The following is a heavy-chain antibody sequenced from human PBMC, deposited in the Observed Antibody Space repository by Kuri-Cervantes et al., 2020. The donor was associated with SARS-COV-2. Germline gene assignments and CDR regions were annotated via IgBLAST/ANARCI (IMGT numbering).Heavy chain of an antibody. J-gene: IGHJ6*03. CDR1: GFTFSNAW. Sequence: GESLKISCAASGFTFSNAWMSWVRQAPGKGLEWVSAISGSGGSTYYADSVKGRFTISRDNSKNTLYLQMNSLRAEDTAVYYCAKGGYTAGEWYYYYYMDFWGKGTTVTVSS. CDR2: ISGSGGST. D-gene: IGHD3-10*01. CDR3: AKGGYTAGEWYYYYYMDF. V-gene: IGHV3-23*01.